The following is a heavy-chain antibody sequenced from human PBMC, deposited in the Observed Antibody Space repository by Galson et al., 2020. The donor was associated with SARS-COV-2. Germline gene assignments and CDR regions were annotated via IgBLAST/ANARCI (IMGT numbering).Heavy chain of an antibody. D-gene: IGHD6-13*01. Sequence: KIGESLKISCKGSGDSFRKYWIGWVRQVSGKGLEWMGAIYPGDSDTRYSPSFQGQVTISVDKSITTAYLQWSDLKASDSAIYFCARRSRQQELGWCFALWGRGTLVTVSA. CDR3: ARRSRQQELGWCFAL. CDR1: GDSFRKYW. V-gene: IGHV5-51*01. J-gene: IGHJ2*01. CDR2: IYPGDSDT.